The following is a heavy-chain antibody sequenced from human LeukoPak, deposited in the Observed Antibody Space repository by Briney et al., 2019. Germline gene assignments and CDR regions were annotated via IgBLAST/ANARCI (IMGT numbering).Heavy chain of an antibody. V-gene: IGHV4-31*03. CDR1: GGSISSGGYY. CDR3: AREAIWGSYRTAFDY. CDR2: IYYSGST. Sequence: SETLSLTCTVSGGSISSGGYYWSWIRQHPGKGLEWIGYIYYSGSTYYNPSLKSRVTISVDTSKNQFSLKLSSVTAADTAVYYCAREAIWGSYRTAFDYWGQGTLVTVSS. J-gene: IGHJ4*02. D-gene: IGHD3-16*02.